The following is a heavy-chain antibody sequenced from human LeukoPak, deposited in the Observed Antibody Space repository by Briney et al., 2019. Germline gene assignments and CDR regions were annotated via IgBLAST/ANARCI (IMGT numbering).Heavy chain of an antibody. Sequence: PGGSLRLSCAASGFTFSDYNMNWVRQAPGKGLEWISYISSVSNIYYADSVRGRFTISRDNAKNSLHLQMNSLRDEDTAVYYCARGVSRYISGWHFDYWGQGTLVTVSS. J-gene: IGHJ4*02. V-gene: IGHV3-69-1*01. CDR3: ARGVSRYISGWHFDY. CDR2: ISSVSNI. D-gene: IGHD6-19*01. CDR1: GFTFSDYN.